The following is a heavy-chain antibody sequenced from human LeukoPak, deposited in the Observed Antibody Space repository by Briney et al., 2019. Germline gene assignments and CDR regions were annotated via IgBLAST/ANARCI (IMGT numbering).Heavy chain of an antibody. J-gene: IGHJ6*03. D-gene: IGHD6-13*01. V-gene: IGHV4-61*02. Sequence: SETLSLTCTVSGGSISSGSYYWSWIRQPAGKGLEWIGRIYTSGSTNYNPSLKSRVTISVDTSKNQFSLKLSSVTAADTAVYYCARDLYSSSWYPYYYYYYMDVWGKGTTVTVSS. CDR2: IYTSGST. CDR3: ARDLYSSSWYPYYYYYYMDV. CDR1: GGSISSGSYY.